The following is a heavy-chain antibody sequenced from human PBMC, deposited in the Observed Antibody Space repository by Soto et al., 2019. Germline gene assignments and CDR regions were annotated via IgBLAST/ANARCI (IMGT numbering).Heavy chain of an antibody. D-gene: IGHD3-22*01. CDR1: GFSLSTSGVG. Sequence: QITLKESGPTLVKPTQTLTLTCTFSGFSLSTSGVGVGWIRQPPGKALEWLALIYWDDDKRYTPSLKSRLTLTKATSKNHVVTTMTNMVPDEISTYFCRHRRDGEALPCHRSGYYSSADFDIWGQGTMVTVSS. J-gene: IGHJ3*02. V-gene: IGHV2-5*02. CDR3: RHRRDGEALPCHRSGYYSSADFDI. CDR2: IYWDDDK.